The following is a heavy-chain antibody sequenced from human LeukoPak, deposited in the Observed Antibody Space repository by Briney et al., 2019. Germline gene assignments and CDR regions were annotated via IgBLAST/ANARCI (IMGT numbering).Heavy chain of an antibody. J-gene: IGHJ3*02. CDR3: ARHNGWAFDI. Sequence: SETLSPTCAVYGGSFSGWWSWIRQPPGKGLEWIGEIHHSGGTKYNPSLRSLDTISVDTSKRQISLKMTSVTAADTAIYYCARHNGWAFDIWGQGTVVTVSS. CDR2: IHHSGGT. V-gene: IGHV4-34*01. CDR1: GGSFSGW. D-gene: IGHD2-15*01.